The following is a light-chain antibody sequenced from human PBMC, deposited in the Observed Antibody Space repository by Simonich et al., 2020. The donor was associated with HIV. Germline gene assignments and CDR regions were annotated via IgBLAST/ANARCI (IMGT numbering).Light chain of an antibody. CDR2: DVT. V-gene: IGLV2-14*01. CDR1: SSDVGGYNY. J-gene: IGLJ2*01. CDR3: NSYTSSRTVV. Sequence: QSARTQPASVSGSPGQSITISYTGTSSDVGGYNYVSWYQQHPGQAPKIMIYDVTKRPSGVSNRFSGSKSGNTASLTISGLQAEDEADYHCNSYTSSRTVVFGGGTKLTVL.